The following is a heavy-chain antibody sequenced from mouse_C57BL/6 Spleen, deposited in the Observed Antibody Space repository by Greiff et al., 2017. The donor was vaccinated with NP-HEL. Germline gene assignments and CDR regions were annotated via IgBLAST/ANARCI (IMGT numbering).Heavy chain of an antibody. V-gene: IGHV1-64*01. D-gene: IGHD3-2*02. CDR1: GYTFTSYW. CDR2: IHPNSGST. J-gene: IGHJ4*01. CDR3: ARGGRLPDAMDY. Sequence: QVQLQQPGAELVKPGASVKLSCKASGYTFTSYWMHWVKQRPGQGLEWIGMIHPNSGSTNYNEKFKSKATLTVDKSSSTAYMQLSSLTSEDSAVYYCARGGRLPDAMDYWGQGTSVTVSS.